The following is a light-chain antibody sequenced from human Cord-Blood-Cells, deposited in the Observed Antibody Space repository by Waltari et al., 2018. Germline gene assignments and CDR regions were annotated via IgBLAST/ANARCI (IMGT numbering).Light chain of an antibody. CDR1: QSISSY. J-gene: IGKJ5*01. CDR3: QQSYSTPIT. CDR2: AAS. Sequence: DIQMTQSPSSLSASVGDRVTITCRARQSISSYLNWYQQKPGKAPKLLIYAASSLQTGVPSRFSGSGSATDFTLTISSLQPEDVATYYCQQSYSTPITFGQGTRLEIK. V-gene: IGKV1-39*01.